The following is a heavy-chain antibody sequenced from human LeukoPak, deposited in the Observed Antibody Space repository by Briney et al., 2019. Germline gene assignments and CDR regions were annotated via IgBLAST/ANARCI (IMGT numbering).Heavy chain of an antibody. CDR1: GGSISSYY. Sequence: SSETLSLTCTVSGGSISSYYWSWIRQPPGKGLEWIGYIYYSGSTNYNPSLKSRVTISVDTSKNQFSLKLSSVTAADTAVYYCARALRGSYYYYCGMDVWGQGTTVTVSS. J-gene: IGHJ6*02. V-gene: IGHV4-59*01. CDR2: IYYSGST. CDR3: ARALRGSYYYYCGMDV. D-gene: IGHD1-26*01.